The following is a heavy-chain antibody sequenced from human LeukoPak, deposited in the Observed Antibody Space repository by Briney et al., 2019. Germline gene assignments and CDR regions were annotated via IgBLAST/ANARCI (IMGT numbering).Heavy chain of an antibody. D-gene: IGHD2-21*01. V-gene: IGHV4-31*03. CDR1: GGSISSGGYY. J-gene: IGHJ3*02. Sequence: SQTLSLTCTVSGGSISSGGYYWSWIRQHPGKGLEWIGYIYYSGSTYYNPSLKSRVTISVDKSKNQFSLKLSSVTAADTAVYYCARGGEPLDAFDIWGQGTMVTVSS. CDR2: IYYSGST. CDR3: ARGGEPLDAFDI.